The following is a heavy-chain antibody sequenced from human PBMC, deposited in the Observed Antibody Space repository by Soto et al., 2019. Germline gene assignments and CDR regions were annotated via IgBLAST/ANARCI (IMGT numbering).Heavy chain of an antibody. CDR2: ISVNNGNT. Sequence: ASEKESCKASGYTFTAYGIRWVRCAPGKGLEWMGWISVNNGNTNYAQKLQGRVTMTTDTSTSTAYMELRSLRSDDTAVYYCARVYDFWSGYQTPFDYWGQGTLVTVSS. CDR1: GYTFTAYG. J-gene: IGHJ4*02. D-gene: IGHD3-3*01. CDR3: ARVYDFWSGYQTPFDY. V-gene: IGHV1-18*01.